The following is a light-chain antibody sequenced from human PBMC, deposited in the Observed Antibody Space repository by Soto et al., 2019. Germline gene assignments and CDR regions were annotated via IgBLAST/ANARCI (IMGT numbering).Light chain of an antibody. CDR1: SSDVGSYNL. CDR2: EGS. J-gene: IGLJ3*02. Sequence: QSALTQPASVSGSPGQYITISCTGTSSDVGSYNLVSWYQQHPGKAPKLMIYEGSKRPSGVSNRFSGSKSGNTASLTISGLQAEDEADYYCCSYAGSRVFGGGTKLTVL. CDR3: CSYAGSRV. V-gene: IGLV2-23*01.